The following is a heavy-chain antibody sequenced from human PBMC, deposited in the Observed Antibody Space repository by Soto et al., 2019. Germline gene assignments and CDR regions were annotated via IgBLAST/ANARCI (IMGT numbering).Heavy chain of an antibody. CDR3: AKDSIAVAGTGAFDI. D-gene: IGHD6-19*01. CDR1: GFTFDDYA. V-gene: IGHV3-9*01. Sequence: GGSLRLSCAASGFTFDDYAMHWVRQAPGKGLEWVSGISWNSGSIGYADSGKGRFTISRDNAKNSLYLQMNSLGAEDTALYYCAKDSIAVAGTGAFDIWGQGTMVTVSS. J-gene: IGHJ3*02. CDR2: ISWNSGSI.